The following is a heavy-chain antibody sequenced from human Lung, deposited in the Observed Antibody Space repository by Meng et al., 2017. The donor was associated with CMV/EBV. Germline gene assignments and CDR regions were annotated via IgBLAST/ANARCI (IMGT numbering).Heavy chain of an antibody. CDR3: ARDLRLVPSAAQEF. V-gene: IGHV1-18*01. Sequence: ASXXVSXKASGYTLTNYYIHWVRQAPGQGLEWLGWISPYTGNTFYAQNLQGRVTLTTDRSTSTAYMELRSLTSDDTAVYYCARDLRLVPSAAQEFWGQGTLVTVSS. CDR1: GYTLTNYY. J-gene: IGHJ4*02. CDR2: ISPYTGNT. D-gene: IGHD2-2*01.